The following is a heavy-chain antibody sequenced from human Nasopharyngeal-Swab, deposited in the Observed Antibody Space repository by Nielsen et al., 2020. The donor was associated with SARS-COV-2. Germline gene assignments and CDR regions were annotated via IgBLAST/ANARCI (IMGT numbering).Heavy chain of an antibody. CDR3: AKDRDSGDDSDDYYHYYGMDV. J-gene: IGHJ6*02. CDR1: GFTLRSYA. D-gene: IGHD5-12*01. CDR2: ISGSDYNT. V-gene: IGHV3-23*01. Sequence: GESLKISCAASGFTLRSYAISWVRQAPGKGLEWVSVISGSDYNTYYADSVKGRFTISRDNSKNTVNLQMNSLRAEDTAIYYCAKDRDSGDDSDDYYHYYGMDVWGQGTTVTVSS.